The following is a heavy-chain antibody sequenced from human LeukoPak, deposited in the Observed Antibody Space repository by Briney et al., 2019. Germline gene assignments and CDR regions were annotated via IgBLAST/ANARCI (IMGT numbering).Heavy chain of an antibody. V-gene: IGHV3-23*01. D-gene: IGHD3-10*01. J-gene: IGHJ4*02. CDR1: GFTFSSYG. CDR3: ASYGSGSRVSDDY. CDR2: ISGSGGST. Sequence: GGSLRLSCAASGFTFSSYGMSWVRQAPGKGLEWVSAISGSGGSTYYADSVKGRFTISRDNSKNTLYLQMNSLRAEDTAVYYCASYGSGSRVSDDYWGQGTLVTVSS.